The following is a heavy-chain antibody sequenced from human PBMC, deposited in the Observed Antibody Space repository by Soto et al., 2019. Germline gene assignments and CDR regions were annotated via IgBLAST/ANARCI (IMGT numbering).Heavy chain of an antibody. CDR2: ISAYNGNT. J-gene: IGHJ4*02. D-gene: IGHD3-9*01. Sequence: QVQLVQSGAEVKKPGASVKVSCKASGYTFTSYGISWVRPAPGQGLEWMGWISAYNGNTNYAQKLQGRVTMTTDTSRSAAYRELRSPRTDDTAVYYGARALTPTDYWGQGTLVTVSS. CDR1: GYTFTSYG. CDR3: ARALTPTDY. V-gene: IGHV1-18*01.